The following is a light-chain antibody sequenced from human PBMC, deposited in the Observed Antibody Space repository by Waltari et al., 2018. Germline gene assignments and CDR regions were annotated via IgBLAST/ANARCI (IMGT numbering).Light chain of an antibody. CDR3: ATWDANVNAQVV. CDR2: SDN. V-gene: IGLV1-44*01. CDR1: RSNIGANT. J-gene: IGLJ2*01. Sequence: QSALTQPPSVSGTPGQTVTISCSGTRSNIGANTVNWYQQVPGTAPKLLIFSDNQRSSVIPDRFSGSKSGTSASLAISGLQSDDEADYFCATWDANVNAQVVFGGGTTVTV.